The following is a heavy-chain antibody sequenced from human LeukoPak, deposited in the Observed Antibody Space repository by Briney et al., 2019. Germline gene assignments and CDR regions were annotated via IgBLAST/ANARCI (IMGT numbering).Heavy chain of an antibody. Sequence: ASVKVSCKASGYTFTGYYMHWVRQAPGQGLEWMGWINPNSGGTNYAQKFQGRVTMTRDTSISTAYMELSRLRSDDTAVYYCARESIAAAGTGYDYWGQGTLVTVSS. CDR1: GYTFTGYY. J-gene: IGHJ4*02. CDR2: INPNSGGT. V-gene: IGHV1-2*02. CDR3: ARESIAAAGTGYDY. D-gene: IGHD6-13*01.